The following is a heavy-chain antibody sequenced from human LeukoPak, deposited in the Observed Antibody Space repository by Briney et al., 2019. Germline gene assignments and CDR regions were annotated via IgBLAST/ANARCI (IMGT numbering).Heavy chain of an antibody. CDR1: GFNFSDFY. Sequence: GGSLRLSCAASGFNFSDFYMSWIRQAPGKGLEWLSSISLSGSTITYAASVKGRVTVSRDNAKTSLFLQMNSLRADDTAVYYCAREASCSSTTCYFDYWGQGTLDNVSS. D-gene: IGHD2-2*01. CDR3: AREASCSSTTCYFDY. CDR2: ISLSGSTI. J-gene: IGHJ4*02. V-gene: IGHV3-11*01.